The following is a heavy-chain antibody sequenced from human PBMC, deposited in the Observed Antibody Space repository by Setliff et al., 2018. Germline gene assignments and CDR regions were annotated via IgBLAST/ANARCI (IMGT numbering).Heavy chain of an antibody. CDR2: VDFSGTT. CDR3: VSGTGFTKEPFDY. D-gene: IGHD3-9*01. J-gene: IGHJ4*02. V-gene: IGHV4-39*02. Sequence: SETLSLTCSVSGGSITRRTYSWGWVRQPPGKGLEWIGKVDFSGTTYYNLSLKSRVTISVDTTKNHFSLSLTSVTAADTSLYYCVSGTGFTKEPFDYWGPGIRVTVS. CDR1: GGSITRRTYS.